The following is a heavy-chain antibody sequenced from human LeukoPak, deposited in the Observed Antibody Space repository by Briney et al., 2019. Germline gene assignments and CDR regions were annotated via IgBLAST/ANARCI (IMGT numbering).Heavy chain of an antibody. CDR3: ASQWTVTTSRFDY. CDR1: GGPFSSYA. Sequence: SVKVSCKASGGPFSSYAISWVRPAPGQGLAWMGGIIPIFGTANYAQKFQGRVTITADESTSTAYMELSSLRSEDTAVYYCASQWTVTTSRFDYWGQGTLVTVSS. V-gene: IGHV1-69*13. CDR2: IIPIFGTA. D-gene: IGHD4-17*01. J-gene: IGHJ4*02.